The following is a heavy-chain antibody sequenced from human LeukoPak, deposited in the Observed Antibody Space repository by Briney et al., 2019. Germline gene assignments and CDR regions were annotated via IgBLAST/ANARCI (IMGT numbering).Heavy chain of an antibody. CDR1: GYTFISYG. CDR3: ATDTYSSGWYRGFYYYGMDV. J-gene: IGHJ6*02. D-gene: IGHD6-19*01. CDR2: ISAYNGNT. V-gene: IGHV1-18*01. Sequence: ASVKVSCKASGYTFISYGISWVRQAPGQGLEWMGWISAYNGNTNYAQKLQGRVTKTTDTSTSTAYMELRSLRSDDTAVYYCATDTYSSGWYRGFYYYGMDVWGQGTTVTVSS.